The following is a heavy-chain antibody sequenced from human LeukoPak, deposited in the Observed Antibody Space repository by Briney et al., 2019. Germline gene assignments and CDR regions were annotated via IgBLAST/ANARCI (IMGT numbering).Heavy chain of an antibody. CDR1: GFTFSSYS. V-gene: IGHV3-64*05. J-gene: IGHJ4*02. CDR2: ISGDGTST. D-gene: IGHD2-15*01. Sequence: GGSLRLSCAASGFTFSSYSMHWVRQAPGKGLEYVSGISGDGTSTYYADSVKGRFTISRDNSKNTLYVQMTSLRAEDTAVYYCVFQVQGVVEWGQGTLVTVSS. CDR3: VFQVQGVVE.